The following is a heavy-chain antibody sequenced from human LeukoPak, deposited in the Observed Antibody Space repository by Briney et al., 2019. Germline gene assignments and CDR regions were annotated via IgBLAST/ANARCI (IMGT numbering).Heavy chain of an antibody. D-gene: IGHD2-2*01. CDR3: ARERQCSSTSCHYDY. Sequence: SVKVSCKASGGTFSSYAISWVRQAPGQGLEWMGRITPIFGTANYAQKFQGRVTITTDESTSTAYMELSSLRSEDTAVYYCARERQCSSTSCHYDYWGQGTLVTVSS. V-gene: IGHV1-69*05. J-gene: IGHJ4*02. CDR1: GGTFSSYA. CDR2: ITPIFGTA.